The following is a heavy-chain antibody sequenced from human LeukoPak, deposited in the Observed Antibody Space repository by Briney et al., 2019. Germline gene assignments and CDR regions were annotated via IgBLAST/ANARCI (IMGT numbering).Heavy chain of an antibody. V-gene: IGHV4-59*01. J-gene: IGHJ5*02. CDR1: GGPISSYY. CDR3: ARVVPAAPNWFDP. Sequence: SETLSLTCPVSGGPISSYYWSWIRQPPGKGLEWIGYIYYSGSTNYNPSLKSRVTISVDTSKNQFSLKLSSVTAADTAVYYCARVVPAAPNWFDPWCQGTLVTVSS. D-gene: IGHD2-2*01. CDR2: IYYSGST.